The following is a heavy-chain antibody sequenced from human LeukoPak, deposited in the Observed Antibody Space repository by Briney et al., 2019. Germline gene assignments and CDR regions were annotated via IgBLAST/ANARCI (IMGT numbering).Heavy chain of an antibody. CDR2: ISYDGSNK. CDR1: GFTFSSYA. Sequence: PGGSLRLSCAASGFTFSSYAMHWVRQAPGKGLEWVAVISYDGSNKYYADSVKGRFTISRDNSKNTLYLQMNSLRAEDTAVYYCAKDLDWAGTAAFDIWGQGTMVTVSS. CDR3: AKDLDWAGTAAFDI. J-gene: IGHJ3*02. D-gene: IGHD6-19*01. V-gene: IGHV3-30-3*01.